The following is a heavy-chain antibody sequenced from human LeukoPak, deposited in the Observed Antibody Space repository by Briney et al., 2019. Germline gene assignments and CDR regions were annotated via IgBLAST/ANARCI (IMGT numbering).Heavy chain of an antibody. CDR3: AKDIAALPYYYYYYGMDV. CDR1: GFTFSSYA. CDR2: ISGSGGST. V-gene: IGHV3-23*01. Sequence: SGGSLRLSCAASGFTFSSYAMSWVRQAPGKGLEWVSAISGSGGSTYYADSVKGRFTISRDNSMNTLYLQMNSLRAEDTAVYYCAKDIAALPYYYYYYGMDVWGQGTTVTVSS. D-gene: IGHD6-13*01. J-gene: IGHJ6*02.